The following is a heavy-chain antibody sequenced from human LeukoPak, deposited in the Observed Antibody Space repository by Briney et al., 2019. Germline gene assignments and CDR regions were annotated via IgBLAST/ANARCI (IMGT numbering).Heavy chain of an antibody. Sequence: ASVKVSCKASGYTFTTYYMHWVRQAPGQGLEWVGIINPSGGSTSYAQKFQGRVTMTRDTSTSTVYMELSSLRSEDTAVYYCAKQHTAMFYFDYWGQGTLVTVSS. D-gene: IGHD5-18*01. CDR2: INPSGGST. V-gene: IGHV1-46*01. CDR1: GYTFTTYY. CDR3: AKQHTAMFYFDY. J-gene: IGHJ4*02.